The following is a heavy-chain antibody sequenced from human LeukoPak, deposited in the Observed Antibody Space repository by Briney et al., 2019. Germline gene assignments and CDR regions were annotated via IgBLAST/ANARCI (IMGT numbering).Heavy chain of an antibody. J-gene: IGHJ4*02. V-gene: IGHV4-4*02. D-gene: IGHD5-24*01. CDR1: GVSITNNW. Sequence: NTSETLSLTCAVSGVSITNNWWTWVRQPPGKGLEWIGEIHHSVDTKYSPSLRTRVTISIDTSKNHLSLNLISVTAADTAVYYCATRDESRTHVVPPDYWGRGTLVTVSS. CDR2: IHHSVDT. CDR3: ATRDESRTHVVPPDY.